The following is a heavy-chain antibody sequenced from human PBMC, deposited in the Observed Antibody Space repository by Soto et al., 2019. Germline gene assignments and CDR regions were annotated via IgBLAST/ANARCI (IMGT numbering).Heavy chain of an antibody. CDR2: IYYSGST. Sequence: SETLSLTCTVSGGSISSGDYYWSWIRQPPGKGLEWIGYIYYSGSTYYNPSLKSRVTISVDTSKNQFSLKLSSVTAADTAVYYCARSYSSSWLADYWGQGTLVTVSS. J-gene: IGHJ4*02. CDR1: GGSISSGDYY. D-gene: IGHD6-6*01. V-gene: IGHV4-30-4*01. CDR3: ARSYSSSWLADY.